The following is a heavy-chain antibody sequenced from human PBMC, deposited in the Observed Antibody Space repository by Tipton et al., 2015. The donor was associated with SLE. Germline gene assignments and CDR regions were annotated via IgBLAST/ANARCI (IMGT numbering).Heavy chain of an antibody. D-gene: IGHD3/OR15-3a*01. Sequence: TLSLTCTVSGGSISSSSYYWGWIRQPPGKGLEWIGYIYYSGSTYYNPSLKSRVSISLDTSKNQFSLKLSSVTAADTAVYYCARRGDGDWNYVDYWGQGTLVTVSS. CDR1: GGSISSSSYY. CDR3: ARRGDGDWNYVDY. J-gene: IGHJ4*02. V-gene: IGHV4-31*03. CDR2: IYYSGST.